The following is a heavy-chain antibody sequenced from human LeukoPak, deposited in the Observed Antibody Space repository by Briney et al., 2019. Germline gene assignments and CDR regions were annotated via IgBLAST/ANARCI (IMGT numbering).Heavy chain of an antibody. CDR2: IRSNSYGETT. V-gene: IGHV3-49*04. D-gene: IGHD5-24*01. J-gene: IGHJ2*01. CDR1: GFTIDEYA. CDR3: TRDRSDGYNDGYFDL. Sequence: GGSLRLSCTASGFTIDEYAMTWVRQAPGRGLEWLGVIRSNSYGETTQDAASVKGRFTISRDDSNSVTYLQMNGLNTEDTAVYFCTRDRSDGYNDGYFDLWGRGTLVTVSS.